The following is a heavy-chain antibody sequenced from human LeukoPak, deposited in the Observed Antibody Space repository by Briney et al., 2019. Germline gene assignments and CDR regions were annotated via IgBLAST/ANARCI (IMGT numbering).Heavy chain of an antibody. CDR1: GLTFSCYY. V-gene: IGHV3-11*05. D-gene: IGHD6-19*01. J-gene: IGHJ4*02. Sequence: GGSLTLSRAASGLTFSCYYMSWIRQAPGKGLDWVSCIGRCSSYTNSADTVTGRFAISRDNAKNTPYLQMDGVRAEDTTVYYCARDRGAVAATWFDYWGQGTLVTVSS. CDR3: ARDRGAVAATWFDY. CDR2: IGRCSSYT.